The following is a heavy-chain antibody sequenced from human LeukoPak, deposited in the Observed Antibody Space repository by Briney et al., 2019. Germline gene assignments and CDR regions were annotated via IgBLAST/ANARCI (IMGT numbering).Heavy chain of an antibody. Sequence: KPSETLSLTCAVYGGSFSGYYWSWIRQPPGKGLEWIGYIYSSGSTNFNPSLKSRVTISVDTSKNHFSLNLSSVTAADTAVYYCARWGSIAAARFDYWGQGTLVTVSS. CDR2: IYSSGST. CDR1: GGSFSGYY. V-gene: IGHV4-59*01. CDR3: ARWGSIAAARFDY. D-gene: IGHD6-13*01. J-gene: IGHJ4*02.